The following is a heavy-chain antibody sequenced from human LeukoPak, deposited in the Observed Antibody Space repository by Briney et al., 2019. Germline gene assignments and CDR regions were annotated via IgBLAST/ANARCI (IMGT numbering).Heavy chain of an antibody. V-gene: IGHV4-39*01. Sequence: SETLSLTCTVSGGSISSSNYYWGWIRQPPGKGLEWIGSIYYSGSTYYNPSLKSRVTISVDTSKNQFSLKLSSVTAADTAVYYCARTLRYSSSWYYFDYWGQGTLVTVSS. J-gene: IGHJ4*02. CDR2: IYYSGST. D-gene: IGHD6-13*01. CDR1: GGSISSSNYY. CDR3: ARTLRYSSSWYYFDY.